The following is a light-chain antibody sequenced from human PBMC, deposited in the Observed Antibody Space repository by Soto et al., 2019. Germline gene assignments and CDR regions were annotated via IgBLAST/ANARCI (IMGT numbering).Light chain of an antibody. V-gene: IGLV2-14*01. CDR2: EVS. Sequence: QAVLTQPASVSGSPGQSITFSCTGTSSDVGAYNYVSWYQQHPGKAPKLMIYEVSNRPSGVSNRFSGSKSGNTASLTISGRQAEDEADYYCSSYTSSSTLVFGGGTKLTVL. CDR3: SSYTSSSTLV. CDR1: SSDVGAYNY. J-gene: IGLJ3*02.